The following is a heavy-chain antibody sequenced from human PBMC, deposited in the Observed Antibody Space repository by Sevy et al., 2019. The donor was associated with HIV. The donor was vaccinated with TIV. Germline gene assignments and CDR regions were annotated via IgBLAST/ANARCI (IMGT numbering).Heavy chain of an antibody. V-gene: IGHV3-33*03. CDR3: AKRERSYYDSSGNYDAFDV. CDR1: GFDFSTYD. Sequence: WGSLRLSCAASGFDFSTYDMHWVRQAPGKGLEWVAFISFDGSDKWYVDSVKGRFTISRDNSKNTLYVQMNTLRDEDTAVYYCAKRERSYYDSSGNYDAFDVWGQGTSVTVSS. CDR2: ISFDGSDK. D-gene: IGHD3-22*01. J-gene: IGHJ3*01.